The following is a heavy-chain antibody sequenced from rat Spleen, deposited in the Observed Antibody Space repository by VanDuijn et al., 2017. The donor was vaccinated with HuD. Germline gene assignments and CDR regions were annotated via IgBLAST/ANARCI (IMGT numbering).Heavy chain of an antibody. D-gene: IGHD1-6*01. V-gene: IGHV2S12*01. CDR1: GFSLTSNG. J-gene: IGHJ2*01. CDR3: TRGILRIIPFDY. Sequence: QVQLKESGPGLVQPSQTLSLTCTVSGFSLTSNGVSWVRQPPGKGLEWIAAISSGGSTYYNSALKSRLSISRDTSKSQVFLKMNSLQTEDTAIYFCTRGILRIIPFDYWGQGVMVTVSS. CDR2: ISSGGST.